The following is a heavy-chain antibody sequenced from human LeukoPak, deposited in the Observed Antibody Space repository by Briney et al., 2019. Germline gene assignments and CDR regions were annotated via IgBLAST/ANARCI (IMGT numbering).Heavy chain of an antibody. CDR1: GFIFSSYA. CDR3: ARAEYYYMDV. J-gene: IGHJ6*03. V-gene: IGHV3-30-3*01. Sequence: GRSLRLSCAASGFIFSSYAMHWVRQAPGKGLEWVAVISYDGSNEYSADSVKGRFITSRDNSKNTLYLQVNSLRPEDTAVYYCARAEYYYMDVWGKGTTVTVSS. CDR2: ISYDGSNE.